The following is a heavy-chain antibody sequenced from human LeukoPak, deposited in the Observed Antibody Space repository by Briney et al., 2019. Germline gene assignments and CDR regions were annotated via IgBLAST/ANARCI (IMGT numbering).Heavy chain of an antibody. J-gene: IGHJ4*02. CDR2: IKQDGSEK. CDR1: GFTFSSYC. D-gene: IGHD5-18*01. CDR3: ARGRLWYDY. V-gene: IGHV3-7*01. Sequence: GGSLRLSCAASGFTFSSYCMSWVREAPGKGVEWVANIKQDGSEKYCVDSVKGRFTISRDNAKNSLYLQMNSLKAEDTAVYYCARGRLWYDYWGQGTLVTVSS.